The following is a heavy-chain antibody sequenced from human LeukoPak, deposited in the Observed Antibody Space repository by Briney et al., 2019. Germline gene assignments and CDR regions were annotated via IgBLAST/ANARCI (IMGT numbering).Heavy chain of an antibody. CDR3: AGSYVSRSFDY. J-gene: IGHJ4*02. CDR1: GDSISSYY. CDR2: IYRGGST. V-gene: IGHV3-66*01. D-gene: IGHD3-16*01. Sequence: ETLSLTCTVSGDSISSYYMSWVRQAPGKGLDWVSIIYRGGSTYYADSVKDRFTISRDNSKNTVYLQMNSLRAEDTAVYYCAGSYVSRSFDYWGQGTLVTVSS.